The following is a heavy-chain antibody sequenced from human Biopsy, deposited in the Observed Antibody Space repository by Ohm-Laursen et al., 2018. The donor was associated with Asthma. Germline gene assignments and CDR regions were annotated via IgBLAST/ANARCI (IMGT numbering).Heavy chain of an antibody. CDR2: LIPVLGTP. Sequence: SSVKVSCKASGDSFSDYAISWVRQAPGQGLEWMGGLIPVLGTPDHAQMFGGRVTITADESTSTAYMELSSLSSEDTAVYYCARGYSGSDRIVYYYSGLEVWGQGTTVTVSS. CDR1: GDSFSDYA. D-gene: IGHD5-12*01. CDR3: ARGYSGSDRIVYYYSGLEV. J-gene: IGHJ6*02. V-gene: IGHV1-69*01.